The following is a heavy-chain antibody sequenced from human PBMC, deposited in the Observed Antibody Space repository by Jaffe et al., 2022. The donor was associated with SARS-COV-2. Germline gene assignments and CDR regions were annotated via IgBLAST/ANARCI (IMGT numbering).Heavy chain of an antibody. Sequence: EVQLLESGGDLVQPGGSLRLSCAASGFTFSSYAMNWVRQAPGKGLEWVSVVSSSGGSTYYADSLKGRFIISRDNSKNTLYLQMNSLRAEDTAVYYCAKNSGPYCVGGSCYSDYWGQGTLVTVSS. CDR2: VSSSGGST. D-gene: IGHD2-15*01. CDR1: GFTFSSYA. J-gene: IGHJ4*02. CDR3: AKNSGPYCVGGSCYSDY. V-gene: IGHV3-23*01.